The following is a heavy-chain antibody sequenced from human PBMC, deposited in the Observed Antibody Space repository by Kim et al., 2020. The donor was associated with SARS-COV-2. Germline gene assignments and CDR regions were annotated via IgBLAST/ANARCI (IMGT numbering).Heavy chain of an antibody. Sequence: QKFQGRVTITVDESTSTAYMELSSLRSEDTAVYYCARGGLRGGDYVSFDYWGQGTLVTVSS. J-gene: IGHJ4*02. CDR3: ARGGLRGGDYVSFDY. V-gene: IGHV1-69*01. D-gene: IGHD4-17*01.